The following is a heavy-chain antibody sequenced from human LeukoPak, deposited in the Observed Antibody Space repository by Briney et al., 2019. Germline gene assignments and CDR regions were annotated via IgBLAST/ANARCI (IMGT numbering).Heavy chain of an antibody. CDR3: ARVLGVYDY. CDR2: IYSGGST. J-gene: IGHJ4*02. D-gene: IGHD1-26*01. CDR1: GFTFSDYY. V-gene: IGHV3-66*01. Sequence: PGGSLRLSCTASGFTFSDYYMSWVRQAPGKGLEWVSVIYSGGSTYYADSVKGRFTISRDNSKNTLYLQMNSLRAEDTAVYYCARVLGVYDYWGQGTLVTVSS.